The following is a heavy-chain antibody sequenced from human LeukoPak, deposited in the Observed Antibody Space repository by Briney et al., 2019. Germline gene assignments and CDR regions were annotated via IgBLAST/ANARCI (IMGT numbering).Heavy chain of an antibody. D-gene: IGHD2-21*02. CDR2: IYHSGST. CDR1: GGSISSSSYY. CDR3: ARQGAGKRVVTATKLQFDP. Sequence: RPSETLSLTCTVSGGSISSSSYYWGWIRQPPGKGLEWIGSIYHSGSTYYKPSLKSRVTISVDTSKNQFSLKLSSVTAADTAVYYCARQGAGKRVVTATKLQFDPWGQGTLVTVSS. J-gene: IGHJ5*02. V-gene: IGHV4-39*01.